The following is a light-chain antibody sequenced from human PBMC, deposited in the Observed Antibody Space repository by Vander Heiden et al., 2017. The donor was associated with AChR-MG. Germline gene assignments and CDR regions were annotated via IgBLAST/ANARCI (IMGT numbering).Light chain of an antibody. Sequence: DIQMTQSPSSLSASVGDRVTITCRASQSISTYLNWYQQKPGTAPKLLIYAASSLQSGVPSRFSDSGSGTDFTLTIGRLQPDDFATYYCQQRDSIPLTFGQGTKVEIK. CDR1: QSISTY. CDR2: AAS. CDR3: QQRDSIPLT. J-gene: IGKJ1*01. V-gene: IGKV1-39*01.